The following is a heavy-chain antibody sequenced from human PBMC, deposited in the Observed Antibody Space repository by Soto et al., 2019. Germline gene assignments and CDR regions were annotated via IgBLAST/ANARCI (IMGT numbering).Heavy chain of an antibody. CDR3: ARDYERSGDY. J-gene: IGHJ4*02. V-gene: IGHV4-39*01. Sequence: QLQLQESGPGLVKPSETLSLTCTVSGGSISTSSYYWGWIRQPPGKGLEWIGSIYYSGSTYYNPSLKSRVTISVDTSKNQFSLKLSSVPAADTAVYYCARDYERSGDYWGQGTLVTVSS. D-gene: IGHD6-19*01. CDR1: GGSISTSSYY. CDR2: IYYSGST.